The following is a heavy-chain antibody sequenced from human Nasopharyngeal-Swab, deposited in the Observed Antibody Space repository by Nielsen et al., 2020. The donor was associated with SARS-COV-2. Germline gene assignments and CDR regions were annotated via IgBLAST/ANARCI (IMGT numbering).Heavy chain of an antibody. V-gene: IGHV6-1*01. CDR1: GDDVSNNLAA. D-gene: IGHD1-7*01. CDR2: TYYRSTWYT. CDR3: ARGSVSYPVNYFEP. J-gene: IGHJ5*02. Sequence: SETLSLTCDISGDDVSNNLAAWHWIRQSPSGGLEWLGRTYYRSTWYTDYALSLRGRLLISPDPSMNHFSLHLSSVTPEDTAVYYCARGSVSYPVNYFEPWGRGTLVTVSS.